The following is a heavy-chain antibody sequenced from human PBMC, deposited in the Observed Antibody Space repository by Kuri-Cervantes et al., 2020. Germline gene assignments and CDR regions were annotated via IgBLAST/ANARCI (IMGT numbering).Heavy chain of an antibody. CDR2: ISSSSSYI. V-gene: IGHV3-21*04. Sequence: GGSLRLSCAASGFTFSSYSMNWVRQAPGKGLEWVSSISSSSSYIYYANSVKGRFTCSRDTSKKMVFLQMNSLRPEDTAVYYCARDLEAGPFDSWGQGTLVTVSS. D-gene: IGHD6-19*01. CDR1: GFTFSSYS. J-gene: IGHJ4*02. CDR3: ARDLEAGPFDS.